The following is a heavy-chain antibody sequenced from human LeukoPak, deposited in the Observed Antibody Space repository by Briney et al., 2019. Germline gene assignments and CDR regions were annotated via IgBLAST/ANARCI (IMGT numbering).Heavy chain of an antibody. CDR3: ARRVLMVYAMVVQEYNWFDP. J-gene: IGHJ5*02. D-gene: IGHD2-8*01. Sequence: ASVKVSCKASGYTFTGYYMHWVRQAPGQGLEWMGWINPNSGGTNYAQKFQGRVTMTRDTSISTAYMELSRLRSDDTAVYYCARRVLMVYAMVVQEYNWFDPWGQGTLVTVSS. CDR1: GYTFTGYY. V-gene: IGHV1-2*02. CDR2: INPNSGGT.